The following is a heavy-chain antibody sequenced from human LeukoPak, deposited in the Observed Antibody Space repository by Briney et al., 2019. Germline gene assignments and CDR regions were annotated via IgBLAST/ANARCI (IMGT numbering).Heavy chain of an antibody. V-gene: IGHV3-7*01. CDR1: GFTFSSYW. D-gene: IGHD3-9*01. CDR3: ATHGYSELRYFDWSTNE. Sequence: GGSLRLSCAASGFTFSSYWMSWVRQAPGKGLEWVANIKQDGSEKYYVDSVKGRFTISRDNAKKSLYLQMDSLGAEDTAVYYCATHGYSELRYFDWSTNEWGQGTLVTVSS. J-gene: IGHJ4*02. CDR2: IKQDGSEK.